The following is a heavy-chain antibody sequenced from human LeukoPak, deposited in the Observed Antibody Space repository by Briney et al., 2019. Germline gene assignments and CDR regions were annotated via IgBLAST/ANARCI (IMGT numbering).Heavy chain of an antibody. D-gene: IGHD6-19*01. CDR3: AGAVAGTQEDY. Sequence: SETLSLTCTVSGGSISSYYWSWIRQPPGTGLEWIGYIYYSGSTNYNPSLKSRVTISVDTSKNQFSLKLSSVTAADTAVYYCAGAVAGTQEDYWGQGTLVTVSS. CDR2: IYYSGST. J-gene: IGHJ4*02. V-gene: IGHV4-59*01. CDR1: GGSISSYY.